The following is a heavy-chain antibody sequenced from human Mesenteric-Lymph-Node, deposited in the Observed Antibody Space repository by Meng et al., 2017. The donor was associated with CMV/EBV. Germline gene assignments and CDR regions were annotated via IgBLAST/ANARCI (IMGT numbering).Heavy chain of an antibody. V-gene: IGHV3-74*01. Sequence: GESLKISCAASGFTFSSYWMHWVRQTPGKGLVWVSHINEDGGATNYADSVRGRFTISRDNAKNKLYLQMDSLRVEDTAVYYCARDPVRSPSYWGQGILVTVSS. J-gene: IGHJ4*02. D-gene: IGHD3-10*01. CDR2: INEDGGAT. CDR3: ARDPVRSPSY. CDR1: GFTFSSYW.